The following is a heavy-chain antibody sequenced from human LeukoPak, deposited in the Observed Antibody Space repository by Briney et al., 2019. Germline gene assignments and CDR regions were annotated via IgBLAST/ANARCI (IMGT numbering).Heavy chain of an antibody. V-gene: IGHV3-7*01. J-gene: IGHJ4*02. D-gene: IGHD3-3*01. CDR3: VRWATSFDL. CDR1: GFNLSNYW. Sequence: GGSLRLSCVVSGFNLSNYWMSWVRQAPGKGLAWVANIKQDGSEKYYVDSVTGRSTISRDNAKNSLFLQMDSLRVEDTAVYYCVRWATSFDLWGQGTLVTVSS. CDR2: IKQDGSEK.